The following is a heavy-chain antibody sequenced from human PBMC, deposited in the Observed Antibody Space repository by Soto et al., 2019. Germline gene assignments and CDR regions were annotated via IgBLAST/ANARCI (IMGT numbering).Heavy chain of an antibody. D-gene: IGHD3-10*01. CDR1: GWGFSGYA. J-gene: IGHJ6*02. Sequence: SLNVDWKSVGWGFSGYAIGWGRHTNGQGLEWMGGIIPIFGTANYAQKFQGRVTITADESTSTAYMELSSLGSEDTAVYYCARGHTGYYYYGMDVWGQGTTVTVSS. CDR2: IIPIFGTA. V-gene: IGHV1-69*13. CDR3: ARGHTGYYYYGMDV.